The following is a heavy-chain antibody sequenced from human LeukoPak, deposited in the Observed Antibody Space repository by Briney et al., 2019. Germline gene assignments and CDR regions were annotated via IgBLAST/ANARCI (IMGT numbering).Heavy chain of an antibody. CDR3: ARSGLNYDFWSGYLLAAFDI. CDR1: DGSISSYD. V-gene: IGHV4-59*01. CDR2: IYYSGST. Sequence: KASESLSLTCAVSDGSISSYDWSWIRQPPGKGLEWIGYIYYSGSTNYNPSLKSRVTISVDTSKNQFSLKLSSVTAADTAVYYCARSGLNYDFWSGYLLAAFDIWGQGTMATVSS. J-gene: IGHJ3*02. D-gene: IGHD3-3*01.